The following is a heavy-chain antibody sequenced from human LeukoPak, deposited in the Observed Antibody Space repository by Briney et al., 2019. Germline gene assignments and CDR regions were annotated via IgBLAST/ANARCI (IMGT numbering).Heavy chain of an antibody. CDR2: IYCSGST. CDR3: ARGGYYYGSGSSDLSY. Sequence: SETLSLTCTVSGGSISSYYWSWIRQPPGKGLEWIGYIYCSGSTNYNPSLKSRVTISVDTSKNQFSLKLSSVTAADTAVYYCARGGYYYGSGSSDLSYWGQGTLVTVSS. D-gene: IGHD3-10*01. CDR1: GGSISSYY. V-gene: IGHV4-59*01. J-gene: IGHJ4*02.